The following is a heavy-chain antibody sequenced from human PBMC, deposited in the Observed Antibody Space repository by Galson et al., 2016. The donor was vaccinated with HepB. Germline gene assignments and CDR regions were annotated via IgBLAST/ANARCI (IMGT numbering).Heavy chain of an antibody. CDR3: VQGDYSSYYMDV. V-gene: IGHV2-70*20. CDR1: GFSLNTGGLS. Sequence: PALVKPTQTLTLTCTFSGFSLNTGGLSVSWVRQPPGRALEWLAFIDWDDERYYSASLKTRLTISKDTSKNQVVLTMTNVDPVDTATYYCVQGDYSSYYMDVGSKGTTVTVS. J-gene: IGHJ6*03. D-gene: IGHD3-16*01. CDR2: IDWDDER.